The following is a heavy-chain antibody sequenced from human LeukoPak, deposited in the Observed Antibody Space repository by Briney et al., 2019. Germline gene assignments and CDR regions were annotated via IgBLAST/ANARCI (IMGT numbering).Heavy chain of an antibody. V-gene: IGHV3-21*01. Sequence: GGSLRLSCAASGFTFSSYSMNWVRQAPGKGLEWVSSISSRSGYIFYADSVQGRFTISRDNTKNSLYLQMNSLTVEDTAVYYCVKEGGSPGGFDFWGQGTMVTVSS. CDR3: VKEGGSPGGFDF. CDR1: GFTFSSYS. CDR2: ISSRSGYI. J-gene: IGHJ3*01. D-gene: IGHD2-15*01.